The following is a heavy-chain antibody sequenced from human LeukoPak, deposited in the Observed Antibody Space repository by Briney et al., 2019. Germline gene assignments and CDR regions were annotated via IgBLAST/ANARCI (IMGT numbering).Heavy chain of an antibody. D-gene: IGHD3-16*01. Sequence: GESLKISCKGFEYSFTSYWISWVRQMPGKGLEWMGKIALSDSSATYNPSFQGHVTISVDKSINTAYLHWSSLQASDTAMYYCTWGTSSTKIDYWGQGTLVTVSS. CDR3: TWGTSSTKIDY. J-gene: IGHJ4*02. V-gene: IGHV5-10-1*01. CDR1: EYSFTSYW. CDR2: IALSDSSA.